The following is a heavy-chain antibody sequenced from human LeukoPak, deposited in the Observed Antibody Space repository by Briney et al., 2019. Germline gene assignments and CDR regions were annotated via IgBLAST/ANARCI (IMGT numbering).Heavy chain of an antibody. CDR3: AAQRVLLWFGESDFDY. Sequence: PSETLSLTCTVSGGSISSYYWSWIRQPPGKGLEWIGYIYYSGSTNYNPSLKSRVTISVDTSKNQFSLKLSSVTAADTAVYYCAAQRVLLWFGESDFDYWGQGTLVTVSS. V-gene: IGHV4-59*08. D-gene: IGHD3-10*01. J-gene: IGHJ4*02. CDR2: IYYSGST. CDR1: GGSISSYY.